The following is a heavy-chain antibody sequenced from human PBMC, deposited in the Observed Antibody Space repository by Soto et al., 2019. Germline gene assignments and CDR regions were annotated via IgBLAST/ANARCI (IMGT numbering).Heavy chain of an antibody. CDR2: IYYSGYT. D-gene: IGHD3-9*01. V-gene: IGHV4-30-4*01. CDR3: ARGGNGYHILTGFSSHY. CDR1: GGSISSGDYY. J-gene: IGHJ4*02. Sequence: QVQLQESGPGLVKPSQTLSLTCTVSGGSISSGDYYWTWIRQPPGKGLEWIGYIYYSGYTYYNPSRKSRLTISVDPSTNQFYLQLPSVTAADTAVYFCARGGNGYHILTGFSSHYWGQGTLVTVSS.